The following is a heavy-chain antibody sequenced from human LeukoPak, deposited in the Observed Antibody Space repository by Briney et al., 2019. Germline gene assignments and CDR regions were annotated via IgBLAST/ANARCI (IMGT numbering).Heavy chain of an antibody. D-gene: IGHD3-10*01. CDR3: ASVPVVRGVIMAWFDP. Sequence: ASVKVSCKASGYTFTSYGISWVRQAPGQGLEWMGWINAYNANTNYAQKLQGRVTMTTDTSTSTAYMELRSLRSDDTAVYYCASVPVVRGVIMAWFDPWGQGTLVTVSS. CDR2: INAYNANT. CDR1: GYTFTSYG. J-gene: IGHJ5*02. V-gene: IGHV1-18*01.